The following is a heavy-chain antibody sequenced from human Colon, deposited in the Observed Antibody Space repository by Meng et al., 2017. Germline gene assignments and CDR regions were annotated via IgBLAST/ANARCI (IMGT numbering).Heavy chain of an antibody. CDR3: ARLPLRNRSFDS. D-gene: IGHD1/OR15-1a*01. V-gene: IGHV4-4*02. CDR1: GDSISSVNW. CDR2: IYHSGIT. Sequence: QVQLQESGPGLVKPSGTLSLPCTVSGDSISSVNWWTWVRQAPGKGLEWIGEIYHSGITNYNPSPKSRVTMSLDKSKNTFSLNLSSVTAADTAFYYCARLPLRNRSFDSWGQGTLVTVSS. J-gene: IGHJ4*02.